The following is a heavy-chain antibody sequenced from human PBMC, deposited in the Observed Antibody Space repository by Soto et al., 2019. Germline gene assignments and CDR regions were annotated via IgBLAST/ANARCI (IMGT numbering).Heavy chain of an antibody. CDR2: IYHSGST. CDR3: ARGGYSYGYVYYYYGMDV. J-gene: IGHJ6*02. CDR1: GYSISSGYY. D-gene: IGHD5-18*01. V-gene: IGHV4-38-2*01. Sequence: SETLSLTCAVSGYSISSGYYWGWILQPPGKGLEWIGSIYHSGSTYYNPSLKSRVTISVDTSKNQFSLKLSSVTAADTAMYYCARGGYSYGYVYYYYGMDVWGQGTTVTVSS.